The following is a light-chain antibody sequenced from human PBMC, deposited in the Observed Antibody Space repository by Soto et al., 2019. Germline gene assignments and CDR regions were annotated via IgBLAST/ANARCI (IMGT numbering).Light chain of an antibody. CDR3: QQYNNWPPWT. Sequence: EIVMTQSPASLSVSPGERATLSRRASQSVSSNLAWYQQKPAQAPRLLIYGAATRATGIAARFSGSGSGTEFTLTISSLQSEDFAVYYCQQYNNWPPWTFGQGTK. CDR2: GAA. CDR1: QSVSSN. V-gene: IGKV3-15*01. J-gene: IGKJ1*01.